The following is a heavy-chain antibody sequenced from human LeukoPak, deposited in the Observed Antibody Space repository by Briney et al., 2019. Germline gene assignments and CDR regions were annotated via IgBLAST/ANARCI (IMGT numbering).Heavy chain of an antibody. Sequence: GGSLRLSCAASGFTFSSYAMSWVRQAPGKGLEWVSAISGSGGSTYYADSVKGRFTISRDNSKNTLYLQMNSLRAEDTAVYYYAKDLTIFGVVTEIWGQGTLVTVSS. CDR3: AKDLTIFGVVTEI. J-gene: IGHJ4*02. V-gene: IGHV3-23*01. D-gene: IGHD3-3*01. CDR2: ISGSGGST. CDR1: GFTFSSYA.